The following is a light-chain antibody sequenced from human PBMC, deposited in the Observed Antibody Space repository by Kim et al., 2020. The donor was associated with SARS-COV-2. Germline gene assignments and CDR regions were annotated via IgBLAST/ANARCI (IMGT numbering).Light chain of an antibody. CDR1: QSLLHSNGYNY. CDR2: LGS. CDR3: MLAVLTPPIT. Sequence: DIVMTQSPLSLPVTPGEPASISCRSSQSLLHSNGYNYLDWYLQKPGQSPQLLIYLGSNRASGVPDRFSGSGSGTDFTLKISRVVAEDVGVYYCMLAVLTPPITFGEGTQLDIK. V-gene: IGKV2-28*01. J-gene: IGKJ5*01.